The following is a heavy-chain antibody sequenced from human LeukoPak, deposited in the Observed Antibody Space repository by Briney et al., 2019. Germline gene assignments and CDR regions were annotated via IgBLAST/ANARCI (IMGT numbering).Heavy chain of an antibody. CDR3: TTDKFYCSSTSCYTNFDY. CDR1: GFTFSNAG. V-gene: IGHV3-15*01. J-gene: IGHJ4*02. CDR2: IKSKTDGGTT. Sequence: GGSLRLSCAASGFTFSNAGMSWVRQAPGKGLEWVGRIKSKTDGGTTDYAAPVKGRFTISRDDSKNTLYLQMNSLKTEDTAVYYCTTDKFYCSSTSCYTNFDYWGQGTLVTVSS. D-gene: IGHD2-2*02.